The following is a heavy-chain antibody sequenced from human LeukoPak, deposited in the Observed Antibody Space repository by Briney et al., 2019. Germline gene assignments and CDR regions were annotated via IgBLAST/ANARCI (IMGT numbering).Heavy chain of an antibody. V-gene: IGHV1-2*02. CDR1: GYTFTGYY. CDR2: INPNSGGT. Sequence: ASVKVSYKASGYTFTGYYMHWVRQAPGQGLEWMGWINPNSGGTNYAQKFQGRVTMTRDTSISTAYMELSRLRSDDTAVYYCARVQWLVSYWFDPWGQGTLVTVSS. J-gene: IGHJ5*02. D-gene: IGHD6-19*01. CDR3: ARVQWLVSYWFDP.